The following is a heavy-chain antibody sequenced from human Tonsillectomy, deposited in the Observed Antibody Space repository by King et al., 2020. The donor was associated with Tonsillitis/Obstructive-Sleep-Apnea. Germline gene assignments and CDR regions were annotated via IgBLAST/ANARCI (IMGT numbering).Heavy chain of an antibody. CDR3: ARVGWEGGLDY. Sequence: VQLQESGPGLVKPSETLSLTCTVAGGSISTYYWSWIRQPPGKGLEWIGYIYYSGSTNYNPSLKSRVTISVDTSKNQFSLKLTSVTAADTAVYYCARVGWEGGLDYWGQGTLVTVSS. D-gene: IGHD1-26*01. CDR1: GGSISTYY. CDR2: IYYSGST. J-gene: IGHJ4*02. V-gene: IGHV4-59*01.